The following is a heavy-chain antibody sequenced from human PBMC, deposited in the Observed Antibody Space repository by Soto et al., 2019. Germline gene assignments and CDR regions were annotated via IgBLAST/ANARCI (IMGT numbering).Heavy chain of an antibody. CDR3: ARVYDDYLIDAFDI. CDR2: IGRRGSAT. J-gene: IGHJ3*02. Sequence: EVQLVESGGGLVQPGGSLRLSCEAFEFSLSTYEVAWVRQAPGKGLEWVSHIGRRGSATYYADSVKGRFSISRDNAKNSVLLQMNSVRADDTAVYFCARVYDDYLIDAFDIWGQGTMVSVSS. V-gene: IGHV3-48*03. CDR1: EFSLSTYE. D-gene: IGHD4-17*01.